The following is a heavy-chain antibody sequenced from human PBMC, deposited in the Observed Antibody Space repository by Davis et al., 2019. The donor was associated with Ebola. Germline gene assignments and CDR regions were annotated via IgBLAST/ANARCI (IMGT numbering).Heavy chain of an antibody. CDR1: GFTFSSYA. CDR2: ISGSGGST. D-gene: IGHD1-26*01. CDR3: AKVVDSGSYLSEVAFDY. V-gene: IGHV3-23*01. Sequence: PGGSLRLSCAASGFTFSSYAMSWVRQAPGKGLEWVSAISGSGGSTYYADSVKGRFTISRDNSKNTLYLQMNSLRAEDTAVYYCAKVVDSGSYLSEVAFDYWGQGTLVTVSS. J-gene: IGHJ4*02.